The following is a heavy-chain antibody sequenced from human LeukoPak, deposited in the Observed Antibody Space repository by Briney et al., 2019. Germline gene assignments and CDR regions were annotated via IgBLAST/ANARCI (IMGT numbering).Heavy chain of an antibody. CDR3: ARDFWSGPRPVAFDI. J-gene: IGHJ3*02. Sequence: GSSVKVSCKASGGTLSYHAVSWVRQAPGQGLEWMGGIIPLFGSTKYTQKFQGRVTITTDESTSAAYMELSSLRSEDTAVYYCARDFWSGPRPVAFDIWGQGTMVTVSS. D-gene: IGHD3-3*01. V-gene: IGHV1-69*05. CDR2: IIPLFGST. CDR1: GGTLSYHA.